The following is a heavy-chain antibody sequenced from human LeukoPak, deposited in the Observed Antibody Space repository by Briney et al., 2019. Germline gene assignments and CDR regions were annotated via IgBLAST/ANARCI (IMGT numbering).Heavy chain of an antibody. Sequence: GGSLRLSCAASGFTFSSYEMNWVRQAPGKGLEWVSYISSSGSTIYYADSVKGRFTISRDNAKNSLYLQMNSLRAEGTAVYYCARDGGTPLDYWGQGTLVTVSS. D-gene: IGHD3-16*01. V-gene: IGHV3-48*03. CDR3: ARDGGTPLDY. CDR1: GFTFSSYE. CDR2: ISSSGSTI. J-gene: IGHJ4*02.